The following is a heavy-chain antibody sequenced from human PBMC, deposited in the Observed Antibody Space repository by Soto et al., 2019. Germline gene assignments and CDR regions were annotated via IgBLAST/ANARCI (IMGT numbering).Heavy chain of an antibody. Sequence: QMQLQASGPGLVKPSETLSLTCNVSGASVSHGYWSWIRQPPGQGLEWIGFMYFGGSFNYNPSLTSRATISVETSKNQFSMKLTSVTASDTAVYYCPRSYYDSTGFAVDPWGQGTLVTVSS. CDR3: PRSYYDSTGFAVDP. D-gene: IGHD3-22*01. J-gene: IGHJ5*02. CDR1: GASVSHGY. CDR2: MYFGGSF. V-gene: IGHV4-59*02.